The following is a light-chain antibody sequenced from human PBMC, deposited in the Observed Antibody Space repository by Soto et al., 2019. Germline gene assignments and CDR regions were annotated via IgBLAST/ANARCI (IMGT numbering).Light chain of an antibody. CDR2: DAS. J-gene: IGKJ4*01. Sequence: DIQVTQSPSSLSASVGDRVTITCQASDDIINSLNWYQQKPGKAPKPLIHDASILQTGVPSRFSGSGSGTDFTFTITSLQPEDIATYYCQQYNGYLLSFGGGTKVDIK. V-gene: IGKV1-33*01. CDR3: QQYNGYLLS. CDR1: DDIINS.